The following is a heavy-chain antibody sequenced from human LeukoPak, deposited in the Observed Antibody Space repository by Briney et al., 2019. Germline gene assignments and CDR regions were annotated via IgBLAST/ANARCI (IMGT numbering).Heavy chain of an antibody. J-gene: IGHJ4*02. Sequence: GASVKVSCKASGYTFTGYYMHWVRQAPGQGLEWMGWINPNSSGTNYAQKFQGRVTMTRDTSISTAYMELSRLRSDDTAVYYCASRTPYGSGSYYKGDYFDYWGQGTLVTVSS. CDR1: GYTFTGYY. V-gene: IGHV1-2*02. CDR3: ASRTPYGSGSYYKGDYFDY. CDR2: INPNSSGT. D-gene: IGHD3-10*01.